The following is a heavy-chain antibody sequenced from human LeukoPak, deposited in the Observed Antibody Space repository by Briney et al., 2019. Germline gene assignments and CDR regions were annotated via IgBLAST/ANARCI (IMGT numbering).Heavy chain of an antibody. CDR1: GGSISSSSSY. CDR3: ARDLRGIAVAGIDY. V-gene: IGHV4-39*07. J-gene: IGHJ4*02. D-gene: IGHD6-19*01. CDR2: IYYRGST. Sequence: PSETLSLTCTVSGGSISSSSSYWGWIRQPPGKGLEWIGSIYYRGSTYYNPSLKSRVTISVDTSKNQFSLKLSSVTAADTAVYYCARDLRGIAVAGIDYWGQGTLVTVSS.